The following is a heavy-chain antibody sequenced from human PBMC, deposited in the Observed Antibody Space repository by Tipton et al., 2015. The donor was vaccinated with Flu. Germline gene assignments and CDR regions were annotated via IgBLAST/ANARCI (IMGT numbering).Heavy chain of an antibody. Sequence: SNYYWGWIRQPPGKGLEWIGYIYNSQYTKYNPSLKSRVSISVDTSKKQFSLHLRSVTAADSAVYYCARDPSLGMPDYFDYWGQGTLVTASS. CDR2: IYNSQYT. CDR3: ARDPSLGMPDYFDY. V-gene: IGHV4-59*12. CDR1: SNYY. J-gene: IGHJ4*02. D-gene: IGHD2-2*01.